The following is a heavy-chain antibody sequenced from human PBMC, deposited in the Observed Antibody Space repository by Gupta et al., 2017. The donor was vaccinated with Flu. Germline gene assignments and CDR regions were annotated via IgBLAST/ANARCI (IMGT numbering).Heavy chain of an antibody. J-gene: IGHJ4*02. CDR3: ARAWDLTVAGTFDY. V-gene: IGHV3-21*01. CDR1: GFTFSTNG. Sequence: EVQLVESGGGLVKPGGSVRLSCAASGFTFSTNGMNWVRQAPGKGLDWVSSISSISSYIYYADSVKGRFTISRHNAKNSLYLQMNSLRAEDTAVYYCARAWDLTVAGTFDYWGQGTLVTVSS. D-gene: IGHD6-19*01. CDR2: ISSISSYI.